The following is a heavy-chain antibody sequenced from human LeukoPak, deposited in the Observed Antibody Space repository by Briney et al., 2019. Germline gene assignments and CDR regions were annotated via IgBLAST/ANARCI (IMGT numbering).Heavy chain of an antibody. CDR2: INPNSGGT. CDR1: GYTFTGYY. V-gene: IGHV1-2*02. CDR3: ARDRYCSSTSCYMSRNYYYYMDV. J-gene: IGHJ6*03. D-gene: IGHD2-2*02. Sequence: ASVKVSCKASGYTFTGYYMHWVRQAPGQGLEWMGWINPNSGGTNYAQKFQGRVTMTRDTSISTAYMELSRLRSDDTAVYYCARDRYCSSTSCYMSRNYYYYMDVWGKGTTVTVSS.